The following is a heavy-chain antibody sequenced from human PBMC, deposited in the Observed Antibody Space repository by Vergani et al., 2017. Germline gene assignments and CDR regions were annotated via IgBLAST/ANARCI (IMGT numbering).Heavy chain of an antibody. D-gene: IGHD2-15*01. CDR1: GYTFTGYY. Sequence: QVQLVQSGAEVKKPGASVKVSCKASGYTFTGYYMHWVRQAPGQGLEWMGWINPNSGGTNYAQKFQGRVTMTRDTSISTAYMELSRLGSDDTAVYYCARERGGYCSGGSCTTKLPYYYYYMDVWGKGTTVTVSS. CDR2: INPNSGGT. CDR3: ARERGGYCSGGSCTTKLPYYYYYMDV. J-gene: IGHJ6*03. V-gene: IGHV1-2*02.